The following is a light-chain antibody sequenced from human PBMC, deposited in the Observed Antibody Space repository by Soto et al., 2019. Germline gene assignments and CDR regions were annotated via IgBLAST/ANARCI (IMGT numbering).Light chain of an antibody. J-gene: IGKJ1*01. CDR3: LQHNRYPLT. V-gene: IGKV1-17*01. CDR2: AAS. Sequence: DIQMTQSPSSLSASVGDRVTITCRASQGIRNDLGWYQQKPGKAPKRLIYAASSLQSGIPSRFSGSGSGTEFNLTISSMPHEYFATYYWLQHNRYPLTFGQETKVEIK. CDR1: QGIRND.